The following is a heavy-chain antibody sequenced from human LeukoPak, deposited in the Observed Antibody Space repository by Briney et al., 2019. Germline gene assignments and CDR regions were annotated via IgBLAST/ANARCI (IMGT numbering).Heavy chain of an antibody. D-gene: IGHD2-21*01. CDR3: ARVVTLRRYYYYYMDV. Sequence: SETLSLTCTVSGGSISSYYWSWIRQPPGKGLEWIGYIYYSGSTNYNPSLKSRVTISVDTSKNQFSLKLSSVTAADTAVYYRARVVTLRRYYYYYMDVWGKGTTVTVSS. J-gene: IGHJ6*03. CDR1: GGSISSYY. V-gene: IGHV4-59*01. CDR2: IYYSGST.